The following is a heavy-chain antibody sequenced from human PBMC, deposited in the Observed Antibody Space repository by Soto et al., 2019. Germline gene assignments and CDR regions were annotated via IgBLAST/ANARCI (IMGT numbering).Heavy chain of an antibody. CDR3: AKDGCGGSCYSPFDY. CDR1: GFTFSSYG. CDR2: ISYDGSNK. V-gene: IGHV3-30*18. J-gene: IGHJ4*02. Sequence: GGSLRLSCAASGFTFSSYGMHWVRQAPGKGLEWVAVISYDGSNKYYADSVKGRFTISRDNSKNTLYLQMNSLRAEDTAVYYCAKDGCGGSCYSPFDYWGQGTLVTVSS. D-gene: IGHD2-15*01.